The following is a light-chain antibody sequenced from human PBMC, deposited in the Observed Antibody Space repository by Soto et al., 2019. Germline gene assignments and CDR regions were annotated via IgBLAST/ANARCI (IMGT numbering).Light chain of an antibody. Sequence: QSALTQPPSVSGSPGQSVXISCTGTSSDVGYYNRVSWYQQPPGTAPKLMVFEVSNRPSGVPDRFSGSKSGNTASLTISGLQAEDEADYYCSSYTTSSTLVFGGGTKLTVL. J-gene: IGLJ2*01. CDR3: SSYTTSSTLV. V-gene: IGLV2-18*02. CDR1: SSDVGYYNR. CDR2: EVS.